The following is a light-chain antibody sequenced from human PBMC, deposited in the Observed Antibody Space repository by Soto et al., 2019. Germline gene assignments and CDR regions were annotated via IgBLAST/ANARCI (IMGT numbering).Light chain of an antibody. J-gene: IGLJ1*01. CDR3: CTYAVSLYV. CDR1: SSDVGSYNL. CDR2: EVS. Sequence: HSSLTQPASVFGSPGQSITISCTGSSSDVGSYNLVSWYQQHPGKAPKLMIYEVSKRPSGVSNRFSGSKSGNTASLTISGLQALYEAEESSCTYAVSLYVVGPGTKVNV. V-gene: IGLV2-23*02.